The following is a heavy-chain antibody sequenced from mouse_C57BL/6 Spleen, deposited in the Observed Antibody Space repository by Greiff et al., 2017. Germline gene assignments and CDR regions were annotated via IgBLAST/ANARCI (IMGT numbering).Heavy chain of an antibody. CDR3: ASRGESDFDY. CDR1: GYAFSSSW. V-gene: IGHV1-82*01. Sequence: VKLMESGPELVKPGASVKISCKASGYAFSSSWMKWVKQRPGKGLEWIGRIYPGDGDTNYNGKVKGKATLTADKSSSTAYMQLSSLTSEDSAVYCCASRGESDFDYWGQGTTLTVSS. J-gene: IGHJ2*01. CDR2: IYPGDGDT.